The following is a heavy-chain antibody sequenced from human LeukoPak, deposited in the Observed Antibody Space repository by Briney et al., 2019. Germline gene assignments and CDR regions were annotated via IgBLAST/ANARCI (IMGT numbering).Heavy chain of an antibody. CDR3: ASRAALWLPFDY. J-gene: IGHJ4*02. V-gene: IGHV4-39*07. Sequence: SETLSLTCTVSGGSVSSGSYYWSWIRQPPGKGLEWIGEINHSGSTNYNPSLKSRVTISVDTSKNQFSLKLSSVTAADTAVYYCASRAALWLPFDYWGQGTLVTVSS. D-gene: IGHD3-10*01. CDR1: GGSVSSGSYY. CDR2: INHSGST.